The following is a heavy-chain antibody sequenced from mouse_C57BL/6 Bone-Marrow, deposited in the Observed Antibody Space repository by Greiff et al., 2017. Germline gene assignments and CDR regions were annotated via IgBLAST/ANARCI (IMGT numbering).Heavy chain of an antibody. D-gene: IGHD1-2*01. J-gene: IGHJ2*01. Sequence: QVQLQQPGAELVKPGASVKLSCKASGYTFTSYWMHWVKQRPGQGLEWIGMIHPNSGSTNYNEKFKSKAILTVDKSSSTAYMQLSSLTSEYSAVYYCANELRHYYFDYWGQGTTLTVSS. CDR3: ANELRHYYFDY. CDR1: GYTFTSYW. V-gene: IGHV1-64*01. CDR2: IHPNSGST.